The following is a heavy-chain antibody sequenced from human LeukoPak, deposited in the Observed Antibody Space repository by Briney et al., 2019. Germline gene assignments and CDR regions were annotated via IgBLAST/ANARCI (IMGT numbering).Heavy chain of an antibody. J-gene: IGHJ4*02. CDR1: GFTFSSYW. D-gene: IGHD6-13*01. Sequence: GGSLRLSCAASGFTFSSYWMHWVRQAPGKGLVWVSRINSDGSSTSYTDSVKGRFTISRDNAKNTLYLQMNSLRAEDTAVYYCARDRDSSSWYGTFDYWGQGTLVTVSS. CDR3: ARDRDSSSWYGTFDY. V-gene: IGHV3-74*01. CDR2: INSDGSST.